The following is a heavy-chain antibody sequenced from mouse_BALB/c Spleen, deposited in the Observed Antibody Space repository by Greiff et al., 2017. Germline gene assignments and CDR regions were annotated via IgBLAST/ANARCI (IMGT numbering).Heavy chain of an antibody. D-gene: IGHD2-4*01. CDR1: GFTFSSYG. V-gene: IGHV5-6-3*01. CDR3: ARESDYDYDGGAIDG. CDR2: INSNGGST. Sequence: EVQLVESGGGLVQPGGSLKLSCAASGFTFSSYGMSWVRQTPDKRLELVATINSNGGSTYYPDSVTGRFTISRDNAKNTLYLQMSSLKSEDTAMYYCARESDYDYDGGAIDGWGQGTTVTVSS. J-gene: IGHJ4*01.